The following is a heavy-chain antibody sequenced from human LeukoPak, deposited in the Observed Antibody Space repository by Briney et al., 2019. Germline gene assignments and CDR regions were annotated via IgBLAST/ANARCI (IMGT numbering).Heavy chain of an antibody. D-gene: IGHD6-19*01. J-gene: IGHJ4*02. V-gene: IGHV4-4*07. CDR1: GGSISSYY. Sequence: KSSETLSLTCTVSGGSISSYYWSWIRQPAGKGLEWIGRIYTSGSTNYNPSLKSRVTMSVDTSKNQFSLKLSSVTAADTDVYYCARDRTGGAVADHFDYWGQGTLVTVSS. CDR3: ARDRTGGAVADHFDY. CDR2: IYTSGST.